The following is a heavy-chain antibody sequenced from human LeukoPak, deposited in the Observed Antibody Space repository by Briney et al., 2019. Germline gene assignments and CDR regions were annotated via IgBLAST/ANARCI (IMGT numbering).Heavy chain of an antibody. CDR1: GFTVSSNY. CDR3: ARVSYYDSSGYYFLSYVDY. J-gene: IGHJ4*02. V-gene: IGHV3-53*01. Sequence: GGSLRLSCAASGFTVSSNYMSWVRQAPGKGLEWVSVIYSGGSTYYADSVKGRFTISRDNSKNTLYLQMNSLGAEDTAVYYCARVSYYDSSGYYFLSYVDYWGQGTLVTVSS. CDR2: IYSGGST. D-gene: IGHD3-22*01.